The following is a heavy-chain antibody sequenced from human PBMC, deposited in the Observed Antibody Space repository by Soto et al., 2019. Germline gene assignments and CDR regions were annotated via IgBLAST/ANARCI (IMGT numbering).Heavy chain of an antibody. J-gene: IGHJ5*02. D-gene: IGHD6-13*01. V-gene: IGHV3-33*01. CDR2: IWYDGSNK. CDR3: ARDIIAAAGTHWFDP. Sequence: GGSLRLSCAASGFTFSSYGMHWVRQAPGKGLEWVAVIWYDGSNKYYADSVKGRFTISRDNSKNTLYLQMNSLRAEDTAVYYCARDIIAAAGTHWFDPWAQGTLVTVSS. CDR1: GFTFSSYG.